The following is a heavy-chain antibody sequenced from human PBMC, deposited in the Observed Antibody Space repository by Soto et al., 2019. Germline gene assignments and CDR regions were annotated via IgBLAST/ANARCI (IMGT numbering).Heavy chain of an antibody. D-gene: IGHD3-16*01. V-gene: IGHV3-30*19. CDR1: GFRFKSFV. CDR2: TSYDGNNK. CDR3: ARWGTTGGFDL. Sequence: QVQLVESGGGVVQPGTSLRLSCAASGFRFKSFVMHWVRQAPGKGLEWVAFTSYDGNNKDYGDSVKGRFTVSRDNSQNTLQLQMDYLRPEDPALYYCARWGTTGGFDLWGQGTLVSVSS. J-gene: IGHJ4*02.